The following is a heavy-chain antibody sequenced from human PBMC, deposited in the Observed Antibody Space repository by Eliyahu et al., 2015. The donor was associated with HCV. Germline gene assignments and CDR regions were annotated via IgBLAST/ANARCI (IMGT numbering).Heavy chain of an antibody. D-gene: IGHD6-19*01. CDR3: ARRIAVAGTGRWFDP. CDR2: IYYSGST. J-gene: IGHJ5*02. CDR1: XXSISSYY. Sequence: QVQLQESGPGLVKPSETLSLTCTVSXXSISSYYWSWIRQPPGKGLEWIGYIYYSGSTNYNPSLKSRVTISVDTSKNQFSLKLSSVTAADTAVYYCARRIAVAGTGRWFDPWGQGTLVTVSS. V-gene: IGHV4-59*08.